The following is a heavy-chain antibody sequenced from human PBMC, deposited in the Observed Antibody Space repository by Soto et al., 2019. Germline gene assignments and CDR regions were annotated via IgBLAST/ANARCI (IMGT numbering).Heavy chain of an antibody. J-gene: IGHJ4*02. V-gene: IGHV3-23*01. CDR1: GFPFRSYA. D-gene: IGHD2-2*01. Sequence: LRLSRAASGFPFRSYAMSWVRQAPGQGLERVSAISGSGGSTYYADSVKGRFTISRDNSKNTLSLQMSSLRAEDTDVYNWAKDQSDGALEPEVFTVFGYWGQGTLVTVSS. CDR2: ISGSGGST. CDR3: AKDQSDGALEPEVFTVFGY.